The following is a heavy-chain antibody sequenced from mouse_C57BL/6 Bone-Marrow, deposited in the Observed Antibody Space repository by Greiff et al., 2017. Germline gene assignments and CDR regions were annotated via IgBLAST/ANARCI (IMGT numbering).Heavy chain of an antibody. CDR2: IYPRSGNT. CDR3: ARGIYYYGSSPYFDY. Sequence: VQLQESGAELARPGASVKLSCKASGYTFTSYGISWVKQRTGQGLEWIGEIYPRSGNTYYNEKFKGKATLTADKSSSTAYMELRSLTSEDSAVYFCARGIYYYGSSPYFDYWGQGTALTVSS. D-gene: IGHD1-1*01. V-gene: IGHV1-81*01. CDR1: GYTFTSYG. J-gene: IGHJ2*01.